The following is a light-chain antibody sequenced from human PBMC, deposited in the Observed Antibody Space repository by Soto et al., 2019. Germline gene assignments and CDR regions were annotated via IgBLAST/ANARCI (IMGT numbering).Light chain of an antibody. Sequence: DIQMTQSPSTLSASVGDRVTITCRASQSINSWLAWYQQKPGKAPKLLIYDASSLETGVPSRFSGSGSGTEFTLTISSLQPEDFATYYCLQDYSYPWTFGQGTKVDIK. J-gene: IGKJ1*01. CDR3: LQDYSYPWT. CDR1: QSINSW. V-gene: IGKV1-5*01. CDR2: DAS.